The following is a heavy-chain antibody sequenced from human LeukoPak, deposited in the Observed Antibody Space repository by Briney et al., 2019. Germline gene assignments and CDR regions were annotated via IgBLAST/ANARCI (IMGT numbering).Heavy chain of an antibody. D-gene: IGHD3-22*01. V-gene: IGHV3-48*04. CDR1: GFTFSSYS. J-gene: IGHJ2*01. CDR3: ARLSPVSMIAVSYWYFDL. Sequence: GGSLRLSCAASGFTFSSYSMNWVRQAPGKGLEWVSYISSSSSTIYYADSVKGRFTISRDSAKNSLYLQMDSLRAEDTAVYYCARLSPVSMIAVSYWYFDLWGRGTLVTVSS. CDR2: ISSSSSTI.